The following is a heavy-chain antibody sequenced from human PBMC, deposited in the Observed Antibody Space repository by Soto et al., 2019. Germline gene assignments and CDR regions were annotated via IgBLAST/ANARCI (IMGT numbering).Heavy chain of an antibody. Sequence: QVQLQQWGAGLLKPSETLSLTCAAYDESLSGYYYTWTRQPPGKGLEWIGEIHPSGSTHYNPSLKTRVTLSQDTSKKQLSLNLISVTAADTAVYYCSRGIDAYKGGRTWGQGTLVTVSS. CDR3: SRGIDAYKGGRT. CDR2: IHPSGST. J-gene: IGHJ5*02. V-gene: IGHV4-34*02. CDR1: DESLSGYY. D-gene: IGHD1-1*01.